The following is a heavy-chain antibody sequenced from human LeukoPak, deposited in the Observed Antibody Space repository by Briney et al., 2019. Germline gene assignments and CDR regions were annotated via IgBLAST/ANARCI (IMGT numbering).Heavy chain of an antibody. CDR2: ISSSSNYI. Sequence: PGGSLRLSCVASGFTFSTYSMNWVRQAPGNGLEWVSSISSSSNYIYYADSVKGRFTISRDNAKNSLYLQMNSLRAEDTAVYYCAQNFYDSSGLYFDYWGQGTLVTVSS. D-gene: IGHD3-22*01. CDR3: AQNFYDSSGLYFDY. J-gene: IGHJ4*02. CDR1: GFTFSTYS. V-gene: IGHV3-21*01.